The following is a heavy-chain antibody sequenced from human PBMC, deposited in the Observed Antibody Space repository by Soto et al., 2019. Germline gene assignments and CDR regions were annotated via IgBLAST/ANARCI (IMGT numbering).Heavy chain of an antibody. Sequence: EVQLLESGGGLVQPGGSLRLSCTTSGFSFSNYAMSWVRQAPGKGLEWVSAITSRADSTYSADSVKGRFTISRDNSQSTLYLQMTGLRAEDTAVYFCAKDRASGWYSAFDYWGQGARVTVSS. CDR2: ITSRADST. V-gene: IGHV3-23*01. J-gene: IGHJ4*02. CDR3: AKDRASGWYSAFDY. D-gene: IGHD6-19*01. CDR1: GFSFSNYA.